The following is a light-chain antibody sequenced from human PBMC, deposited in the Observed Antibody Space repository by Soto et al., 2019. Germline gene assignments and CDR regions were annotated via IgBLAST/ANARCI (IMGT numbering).Light chain of an antibody. V-gene: IGLV2-14*03. J-gene: IGLJ1*01. CDR1: SSDVGGYNY. CDR3: SSYTSSSTPLV. Sequence: QSALTQPTSVSGSPGQSIIITCTGTSSDVGGYNYVSWYQHHPGKAPKLMICDVSDRPSGVSNRFSGSKSGNTASLTISGLQAEDEADYYCSSYTSSSTPLVFGTGTKLTVL. CDR2: DVS.